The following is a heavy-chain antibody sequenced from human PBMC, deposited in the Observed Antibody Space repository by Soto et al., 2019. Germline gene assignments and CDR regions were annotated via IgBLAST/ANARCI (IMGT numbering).Heavy chain of an antibody. CDR1: GFTFSSYA. Sequence: PGGSLRLSCATSGFTFSSYAMSWVRPAPGKGLEWVSAISGSGGSTYYADSVKGRFTISRDNSKNTLYLQMNSLRAEDTAVYYCAKRYCSGGSCYSDFDYWGQGTLVTVSS. J-gene: IGHJ4*02. D-gene: IGHD2-15*01. CDR2: ISGSGGST. V-gene: IGHV3-23*01. CDR3: AKRYCSGGSCYSDFDY.